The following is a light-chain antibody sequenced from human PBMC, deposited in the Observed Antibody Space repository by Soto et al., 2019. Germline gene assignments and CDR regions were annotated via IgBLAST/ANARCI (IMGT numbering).Light chain of an antibody. Sequence: QSVLTQPASVSGSPGQSITISCTGTSSDVGAYNYVSWFQQHPGKAPRLIIYDVSNRPSGVSNRFSGSKSGNTASLTISGLQAEDEGDYYCSSYTTSTTGVFGGGTKPPS. CDR3: SSYTTSTTGV. CDR2: DVS. J-gene: IGLJ3*02. V-gene: IGLV2-14*01. CDR1: SSDVGAYNY.